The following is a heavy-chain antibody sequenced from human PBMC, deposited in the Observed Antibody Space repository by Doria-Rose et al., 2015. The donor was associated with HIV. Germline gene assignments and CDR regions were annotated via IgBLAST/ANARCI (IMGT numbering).Heavy chain of an antibody. CDR1: GGSFSGYY. Sequence: QVQLQQWGAGLLKPSETLSLTCAVYGGSFSGYYWTWIRQSPGKGLEWIGEINHGGSTNYNPSLKSRVTISLDMSKNQFSLKVTSVTAADTAVYYCARGPSYFGDYVAFKHWVRGTLVGVSS. CDR2: INHGGST. J-gene: IGHJ1*01. CDR3: ARGPSYFGDYVAFKH. D-gene: IGHD4-17*01. V-gene: IGHV4-34*01.